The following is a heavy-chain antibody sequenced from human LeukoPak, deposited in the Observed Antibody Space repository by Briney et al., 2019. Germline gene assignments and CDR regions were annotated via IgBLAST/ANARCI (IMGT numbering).Heavy chain of an antibody. V-gene: IGHV4-34*01. D-gene: IGHD3-22*01. J-gene: IGHJ4*02. CDR3: AGGRQTDYYDSSGGPYFDY. CDR1: GGSFSGYY. Sequence: SETLSLTCAVYGGSFSGYYWSWIRQPPGKGLEWIGEINHSGSTNYNLSLKSRVTISVDTSKNQFSLKLSSVTAADTAVYYCAGGRQTDYYDSSGGPYFDYWGQGTLVTVSS. CDR2: INHSGST.